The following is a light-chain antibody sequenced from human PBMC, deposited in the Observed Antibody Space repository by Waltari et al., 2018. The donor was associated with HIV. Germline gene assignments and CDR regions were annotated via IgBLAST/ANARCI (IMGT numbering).Light chain of an antibody. V-gene: IGLV1-44*01. Sequence: QSVLTQPPSASGTPGQRVTMSCSGSSSNVGSNPVNWYQQLPGTAPKLLIYKSDQRPSGVPDRFSGSKAGTSASLAISGLQAEDEADYFCATWDDSLNGPVFGGGTKVTVL. J-gene: IGLJ3*02. CDR2: KSD. CDR3: ATWDDSLNGPV. CDR1: SSNVGSNP.